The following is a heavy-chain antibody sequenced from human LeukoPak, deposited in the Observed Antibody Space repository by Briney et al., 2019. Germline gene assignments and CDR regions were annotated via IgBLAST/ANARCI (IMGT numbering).Heavy chain of an antibody. Sequence: GASVKVSCKASGYTFTGYYMHWVRQAPGQGLEWMGRISPNSGGTNYAQKFQGRVTMTRDTSISTAYMELSRLRSDDTAVYYCARPGRYDSSGYYDTWGQGTLVTVSS. CDR1: GYTFTGYY. V-gene: IGHV1-2*06. J-gene: IGHJ5*02. CDR3: ARPGRYDSSGYYDT. D-gene: IGHD3-22*01. CDR2: ISPNSGGT.